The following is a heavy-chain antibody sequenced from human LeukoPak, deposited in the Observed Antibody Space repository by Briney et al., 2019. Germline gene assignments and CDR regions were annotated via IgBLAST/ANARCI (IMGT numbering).Heavy chain of an antibody. Sequence: SQTLSLTCTVSGGSISSGGYYWSWIRQHPGKGLEWIGYIYYSGSTYYNPSLKSRVTISVDTSKNQFSLKLSSVTAADTAVYYCARHLFRGYSYGYPYYFDYWGQGTLVTVSS. CDR2: IYYSGST. CDR1: GGSISSGGYY. CDR3: ARHLFRGYSYGYPYYFDY. J-gene: IGHJ4*02. V-gene: IGHV4-31*03. D-gene: IGHD5-18*01.